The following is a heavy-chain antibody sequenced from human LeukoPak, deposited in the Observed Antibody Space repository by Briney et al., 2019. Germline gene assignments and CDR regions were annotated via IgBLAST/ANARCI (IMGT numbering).Heavy chain of an antibody. J-gene: IGHJ4*02. V-gene: IGHV1-18*01. CDR2: ISAYNGNT. D-gene: IGHD6-19*01. CDR1: GYTFTSYG. CDR3: ARDFLDLRGIAVADY. Sequence: ASVKVSCKASGYTFTSYGISWVRQAPGQGLEWMGWISAYNGNTNYAQKLQGRVTMTTDTSTSTAYMELRSLRSDDTAVYYCARDFLDLRGIAVADYWGQGTLVTVSS.